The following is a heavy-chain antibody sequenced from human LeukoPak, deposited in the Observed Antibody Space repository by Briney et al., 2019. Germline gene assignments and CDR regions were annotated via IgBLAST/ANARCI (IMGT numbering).Heavy chain of an antibody. CDR2: INSDGSWT. CDR1: GNYW. J-gene: IGHJ4*02. V-gene: IGHV3-74*01. Sequence: AGGSLRLSCAASGNYWMHWVRQAPGKGLVWVSHINSDGSWTSYADSVKGRFTISKDNAKNTVYLQMNNLRAEDTAVYHCVSFYEAYWGRGTLVTVSS. D-gene: IGHD2/OR15-2a*01. CDR3: VSFYEAY.